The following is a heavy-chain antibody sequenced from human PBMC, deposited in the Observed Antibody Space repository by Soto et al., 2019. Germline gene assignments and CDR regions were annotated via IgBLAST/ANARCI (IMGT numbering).Heavy chain of an antibody. J-gene: IGHJ4*02. Sequence: PSETLSLTCTVSGGSISSGDYYWSWIRQPPGKGLEWIGYIYYSGSTYYNPSLKSRVTISVDTSKNQFSLKLSSVTAADTAVYYCARSQLTVTTFGGFDYWGQGTLVTVYS. V-gene: IGHV4-30-4*01. CDR3: ARSQLTVTTFGGFDY. CDR1: GGSISSGDYY. CDR2: IYYSGST. D-gene: IGHD4-17*01.